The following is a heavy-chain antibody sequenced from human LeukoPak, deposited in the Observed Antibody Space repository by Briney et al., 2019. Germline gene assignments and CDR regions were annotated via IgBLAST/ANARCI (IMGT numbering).Heavy chain of an antibody. V-gene: IGHV4-39*07. J-gene: IGHJ4*02. CDR1: GASINSGSNY. D-gene: IGHD3-22*01. CDR3: VRDPSSSSGYYDY. Sequence: SSETLSLTCRVSGASINSGSNYWGWIRQPPGKTLEWIGSIYSSGSTYYNPSLKSRVIIMIDTPKNHFSLTLSSVTAADTAMYFCVRDPSSSSGYYDYWGQGILVTVSS. CDR2: IYSSGST.